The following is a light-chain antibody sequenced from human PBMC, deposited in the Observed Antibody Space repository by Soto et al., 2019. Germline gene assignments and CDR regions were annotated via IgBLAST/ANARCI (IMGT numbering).Light chain of an antibody. V-gene: IGKV3-15*01. CDR3: QQYNNWPPIT. J-gene: IGKJ5*01. CDR1: QSVRSN. Sequence: EIALTQSPATLSVSPGAGATLSGLASQSVRSNLAWYQQKPGQAPRLLIYGASTRATGIPARFSGSGSGTEFTLTISSLQSEDFAVYYCQQYNNWPPITFGQGTRLEIK. CDR2: GAS.